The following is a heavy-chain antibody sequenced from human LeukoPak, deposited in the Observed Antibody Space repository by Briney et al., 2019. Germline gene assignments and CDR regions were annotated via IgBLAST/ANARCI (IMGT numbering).Heavy chain of an antibody. CDR1: GFTFSGSD. D-gene: IGHD6-19*01. CDR3: TTYRSGHY. V-gene: IGHV3-73*01. Sequence: GGSLRLSCAASGFTFSGSDIHWVRQASGKGLEWVGRITTKASNYATAYGASVKGRFTISRDDSENTAYLQMNSLKTEDTVVYYCTTYRSGHYWGQGTLVTVSS. J-gene: IGHJ4*02. CDR2: ITTKASNYAT.